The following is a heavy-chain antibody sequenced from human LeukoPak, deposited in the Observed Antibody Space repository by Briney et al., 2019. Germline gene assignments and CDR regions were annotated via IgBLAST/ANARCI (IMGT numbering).Heavy chain of an antibody. J-gene: IGHJ4*02. CDR2: IYTSGST. CDR1: GGSISSGSYY. D-gene: IGHD6-19*01. Sequence: TTSETLPLTCTVSGGSISSGSYYWIWIRQPAGKGLEWIGHIYTSGSTYYNPSLKSRVTMSVDTSKNQFSLKLSSVIAADTAVYYCARDSESVAGTATHWGQGTLVTVSS. V-gene: IGHV4-61*09. CDR3: ARDSESVAGTATH.